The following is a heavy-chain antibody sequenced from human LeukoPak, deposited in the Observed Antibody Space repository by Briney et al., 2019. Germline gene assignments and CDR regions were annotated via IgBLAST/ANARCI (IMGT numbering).Heavy chain of an antibody. D-gene: IGHD6-13*01. V-gene: IGHV4-38-2*01. J-gene: IGHJ5*02. Sequence: SETLSLTCAVSGYSISSGYYWGWIRQPPGKGLEWIGSIYHSVSTYYNPSLKSRVTISVHTSKNQFSLKLSSVTAADTAVYYCARHPSHSIAAAGTDRFDPWGQGTLVTVSS. CDR1: GYSISSGYY. CDR3: ARHPSHSIAAAGTDRFDP. CDR2: IYHSVST.